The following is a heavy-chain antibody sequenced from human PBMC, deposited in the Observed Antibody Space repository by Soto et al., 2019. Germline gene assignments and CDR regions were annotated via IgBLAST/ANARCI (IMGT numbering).Heavy chain of an antibody. V-gene: IGHV3-30*18. Sequence: QVQLVESGGGVVQPGRSLRLSCAASGFTFSSYGMHWVRQAPGKGLEWVAVISFDGTKKYSADSVRGRFTITRYNSKNTLYLPMNSRRDEDTAVYYCAKEVGVGELGVHWFDLWGQGTLVTVAS. CDR3: AKEVGVGELGVHWFDL. J-gene: IGHJ5*02. CDR1: GFTFSSYG. CDR2: ISFDGTKK. D-gene: IGHD3-10*01.